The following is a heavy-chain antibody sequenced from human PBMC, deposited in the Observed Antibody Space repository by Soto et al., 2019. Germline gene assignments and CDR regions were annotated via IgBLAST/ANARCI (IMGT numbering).Heavy chain of an antibody. D-gene: IGHD3-22*01. V-gene: IGHV3-23*01. CDR2: ISGDGTST. J-gene: IGHJ4*02. CDR3: AKDITFDSSAYNY. Sequence: EVQLLESGGGLVRPGGSLRLSCTASGFTFSSYGMSWVRQAPGKGLEWVSSISGDGTSTYYVDSVKGRCTISRDNSKNTLSLQMNSLRTEDTAVYYCAKDITFDSSAYNYWGQGILVTVSS. CDR1: GFTFSSYG.